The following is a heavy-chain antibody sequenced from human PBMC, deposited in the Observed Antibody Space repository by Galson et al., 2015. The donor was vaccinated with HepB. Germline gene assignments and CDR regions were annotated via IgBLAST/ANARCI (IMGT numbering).Heavy chain of an antibody. V-gene: IGHV3-7*03. J-gene: IGHJ4*02. CDR2: MNQDGRPR. CDR3: ARGRGFLIDY. Sequence: SLRLSCAASGFTFRDHHMTWVRQPPGKGLEWVAVMNQDGRPRHYVDPVKGRFTTSRDNAKTSLYLQMNSLRAEDTAVYFCARGRGFLIDYWGQGTLVSGSS. D-gene: IGHD3-3*01. CDR1: GFTFRDHH.